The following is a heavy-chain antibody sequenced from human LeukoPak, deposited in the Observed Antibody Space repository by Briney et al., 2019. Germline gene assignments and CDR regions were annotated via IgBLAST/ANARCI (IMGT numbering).Heavy chain of an antibody. D-gene: IGHD2-21*02. J-gene: IGHJ6*03. CDR3: ARRVVTATPARYYYYMDV. CDR1: GGSFSGYY. CDR2: INHSGST. Sequence: SETLSLTCAVYGGSFSGYYWSWIRQPPGKGLEWIGEINHSGSTNYNPSLKSRVTISVDTSKNQFSLKLSSVTAADTAVYYWARRVVTATPARYYYYMDVWGKGTTVTVSS. V-gene: IGHV4-34*01.